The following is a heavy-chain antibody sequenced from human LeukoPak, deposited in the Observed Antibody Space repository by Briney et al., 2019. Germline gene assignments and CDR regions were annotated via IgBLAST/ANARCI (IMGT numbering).Heavy chain of an antibody. CDR1: GGTFNNYG. J-gene: IGHJ4*02. V-gene: IGHV1-69*01. CDR2: IIPIFDTP. Sequence: SVKVSCKAAGGTFNNYGINWVRQAPGQGLEWMGGIIPIFDTPYYAQNFQDRFTITADESTSTAYMELTSLRSEDTAMYYCARVGFTTGFDYWGQGTLVTVSS. D-gene: IGHD1-1*01. CDR3: ARVGFTTGFDY.